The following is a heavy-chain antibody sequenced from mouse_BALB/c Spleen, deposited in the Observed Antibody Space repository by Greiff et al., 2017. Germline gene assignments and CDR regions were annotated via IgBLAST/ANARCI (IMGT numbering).Heavy chain of an antibody. V-gene: IGHV1-82*01. CDR2: IYPGDGDT. Sequence: QVQLQQSGPELVKPGASVKISCKASGYEFSSSWMNWVKQRPGQGLEWIGRIYPGDGDTNYNGKFKGKATLTADKSSSTAYMQLSSLTSVDSAVYFCALQYGHSFYYAMDYWGQGTSVTVSS. J-gene: IGHJ4*01. D-gene: IGHD2-10*02. CDR1: GYEFSSSW. CDR3: ALQYGHSFYYAMDY.